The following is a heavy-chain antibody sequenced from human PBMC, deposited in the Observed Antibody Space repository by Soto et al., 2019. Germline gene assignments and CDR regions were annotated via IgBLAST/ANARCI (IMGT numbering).Heavy chain of an antibody. V-gene: IGHV1-2*02. Sequence: QVQLVQSGAEVKEPGASVRVSCKASGYTFTAYYMHWVRQAPGQGLEWMGWINPRNGATNNAQKFQGRVTKTRDTFISPAYQEVGSPGSHGAGGYYCASPPPPGLYYYAMDVWGRGTTVIVSS. CDR2: INPRNGAT. CDR3: ASPPPPGLYYYAMDV. J-gene: IGHJ6*02. CDR1: GYTFTAYY.